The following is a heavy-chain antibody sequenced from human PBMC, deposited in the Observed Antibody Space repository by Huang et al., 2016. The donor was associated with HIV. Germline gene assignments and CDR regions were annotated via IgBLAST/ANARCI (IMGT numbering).Heavy chain of an antibody. CDR1: GFTFSSYA. Sequence: VQLLESGGGLVQPGGSRGLSCAASGFTFSSYAMSWVSQAPGKGLEGVSTISGSGVSTYHADSVKGRFTTSRDNSENMLYLQMHTLRAEDTAVYYCAKGEFVGESYFDQWGQGTLVTVSS. V-gene: IGHV3-23*01. D-gene: IGHD3-10*01. J-gene: IGHJ4*02. CDR3: AKGEFVGESYFDQ. CDR2: ISGSGVST.